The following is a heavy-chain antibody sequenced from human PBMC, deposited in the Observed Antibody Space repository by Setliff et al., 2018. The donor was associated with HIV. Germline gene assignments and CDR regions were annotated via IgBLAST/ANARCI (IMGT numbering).Heavy chain of an antibody. CDR3: ARKHNYTSSTYVFDY. V-gene: IGHV1-46*01. D-gene: IGHD6-13*01. CDR2: IYPGGGGT. CDR1: GYTFTNYY. Sequence: ASVKVSCKASGYTFTNYYMHWVRQGPGQGLEWMGIIYPGGGGTSYAQKFQGRVTMTRDTSTSTVYMELSSLRSEDTAVYYCARKHNYTSSTYVFDYWGQGTLVTVSS. J-gene: IGHJ4*02.